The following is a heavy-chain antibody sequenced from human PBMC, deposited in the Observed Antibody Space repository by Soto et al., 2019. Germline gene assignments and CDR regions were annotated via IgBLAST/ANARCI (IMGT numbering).Heavy chain of an antibody. CDR3: ARPVPRHDAFDI. V-gene: IGHV3-23*01. D-gene: IGHD6-6*01. J-gene: IGHJ3*02. CDR2: LSDSVGTT. Sequence: PGGSLRLSCAVSGFSFGTYTVNWVRQAPGMGLEWVSGLSDSVGTTHYAYSVKGRFTISRDKSKNTLYLQMNNLRAEDTAVYYCARPVPRHDAFDIWGQGTMVTVSS. CDR1: GFSFGTYT.